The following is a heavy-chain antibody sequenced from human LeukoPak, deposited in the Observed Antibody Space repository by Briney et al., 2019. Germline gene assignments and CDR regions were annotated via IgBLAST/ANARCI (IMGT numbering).Heavy chain of an antibody. V-gene: IGHV3-11*01. CDR3: ARGRWFGELSPAAFDI. D-gene: IGHD3-10*01. CDR1: GFTFVDYF. Sequence: PGGSLRLSCTASGFTFVDYFMNWVRQAPGKGLXXXXXXNVSGSTIHYADSVRGRFTISRDNAKKSLYLQLNSIRAEDTAVYYCARGRWFGELSPAAFDIWGQGTVVTVS. J-gene: IGHJ3*02. CDR2: XNVSGSTI.